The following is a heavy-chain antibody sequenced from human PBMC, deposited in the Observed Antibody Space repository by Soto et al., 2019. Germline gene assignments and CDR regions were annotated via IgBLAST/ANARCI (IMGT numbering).Heavy chain of an antibody. Sequence: EVQVLESGGGLVQPGGSLRLSCAASGFTFSSYAMSWVRQAPGQGLEWVSAISGSGSIPYYADSVKGRFTISRDNSKNPLYLQINSLRAEDTALYYCAKTASMPIRDGFDHWGQGTLVTVSS. D-gene: IGHD2-2*01. CDR3: AKTASMPIRDGFDH. V-gene: IGHV3-23*01. CDR1: GFTFSSYA. CDR2: ISGSGSIP. J-gene: IGHJ4*02.